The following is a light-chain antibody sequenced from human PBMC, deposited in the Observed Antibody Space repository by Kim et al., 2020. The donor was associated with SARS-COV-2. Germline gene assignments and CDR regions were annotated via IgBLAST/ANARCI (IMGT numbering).Light chain of an antibody. CDR1: TSNIGTNY. CDR2: RDD. CDR3: QTWDNHLSGVI. V-gene: IGLV1-51*02. Sequence: QSILTQPPSVSAAPGQRVTISCSGSTSNIGTNYVSWYRLVPGTAPKLLIFRDDERPSEISDRLSASKSGTSATLDITGLQPGDEADYFCQTWDNHLSGVIFGGGTQLTVL. J-gene: IGLJ2*01.